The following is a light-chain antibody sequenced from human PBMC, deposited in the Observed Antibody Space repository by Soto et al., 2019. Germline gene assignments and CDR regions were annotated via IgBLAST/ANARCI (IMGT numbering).Light chain of an antibody. CDR1: PSVSSSY. CDR3: QQYNNWPTWT. J-gene: IGKJ1*01. CDR2: GAS. Sequence: EFLFTQSPGALSLSPGERATPSFRSRPSVSSSYLAWYQQKPGQAPRLLIYGASTRATGIPARFSGSGSGTEFTLTISSLQSEDFAVYYCQQYNNWPTWTVGQGTKVDIK. V-gene: IGKV3-15*01.